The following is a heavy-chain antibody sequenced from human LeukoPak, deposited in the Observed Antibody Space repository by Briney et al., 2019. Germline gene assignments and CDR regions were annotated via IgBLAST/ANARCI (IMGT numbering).Heavy chain of an antibody. J-gene: IGHJ4*02. V-gene: IGHV4-4*02. Sequence: SETLSLTCDVSGGSISNTNWWSWVRQPPGQGLEWIGEVSLAGQTNYNPSLNGRVTMSLDESSNQLSLKLTSVTAADTAVYYCARGGYGSGSYYAYWGQGTLVTVSS. CDR3: ARGGYGSGSYYAY. CDR2: VSLAGQT. CDR1: GGSISNTNW. D-gene: IGHD3-10*01.